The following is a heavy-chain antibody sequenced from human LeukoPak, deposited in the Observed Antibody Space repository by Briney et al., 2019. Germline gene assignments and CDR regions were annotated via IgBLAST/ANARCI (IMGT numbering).Heavy chain of an antibody. CDR3: ARQRGSGCLDY. Sequence: GGSLRLSCAASRFTLSNYWMSWVRQAPGRGLEWVANIKQDGSETYYVDSVKGRFTISRDNAKNSLSLQMNSLRAEDTAVCYCARQRGSGCLDYWGQGTLVTVSS. D-gene: IGHD6-19*01. V-gene: IGHV3-7*01. CDR1: RFTLSNYW. J-gene: IGHJ4*02. CDR2: IKQDGSET.